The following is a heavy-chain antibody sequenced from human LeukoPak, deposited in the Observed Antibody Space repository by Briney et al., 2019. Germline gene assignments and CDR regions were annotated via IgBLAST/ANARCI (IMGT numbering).Heavy chain of an antibody. V-gene: IGHV3-33*06. D-gene: IGHD4-17*01. J-gene: IGHJ4*02. CDR1: GFTFSSYG. Sequence: PRGSLRLSCAASGFTFSSYGMHWVRQAPGKGLEWVAVIWYDGSNKYYADSVKGRFTISRDNSKNTLYLQMNSLRAEDTAVYYCAKDLNDYGDWYYFGYWGQGTLVTVSS. CDR2: IWYDGSNK. CDR3: AKDLNDYGDWYYFGY.